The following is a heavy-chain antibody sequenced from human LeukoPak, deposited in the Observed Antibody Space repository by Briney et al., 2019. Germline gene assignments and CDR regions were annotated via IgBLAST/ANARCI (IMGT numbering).Heavy chain of an antibody. D-gene: IGHD2-8*01. V-gene: IGHV1-2*02. CDR1: GYTFTGYY. CDR3: ARDGPAQMVDLDY. CDR2: INPNTGAT. J-gene: IGHJ4*02. Sequence: ASVKVSCKASGYTFTGYYMYWVRQAPGQGLEWMGWINPNTGATNSALKFQGRVTVTRDTSISTVYMELSRLRSDDTAVYYCARDGPAQMVDLDYWGQGTLVTVSS.